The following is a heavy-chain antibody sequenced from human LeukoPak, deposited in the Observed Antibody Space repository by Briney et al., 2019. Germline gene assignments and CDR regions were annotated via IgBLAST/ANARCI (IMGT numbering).Heavy chain of an antibody. CDR3: AKSTVLLWFGEPNFDY. CDR1: GFTFSSYA. D-gene: IGHD3-10*01. CDR2: VSGPGGST. V-gene: IGHV3-23*01. Sequence: GGSLRLFCAASGFTFSSYAMSWVRQAPGKGLEWVSAVSGPGGSTYYTDSVKGRFTISRDNSKNTLYLQMNSLRAEDTAVYYCAKSTVLLWFGEPNFDYWGQGTLVTVSS. J-gene: IGHJ4*02.